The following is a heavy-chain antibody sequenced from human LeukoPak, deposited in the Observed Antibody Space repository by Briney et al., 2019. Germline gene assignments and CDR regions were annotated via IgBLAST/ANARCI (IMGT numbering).Heavy chain of an antibody. CDR2: MNPNSGNT. V-gene: IGHV1-8*01. CDR3: ARGPWGSYRFSSTYYFDY. Sequence: ASVKVSCKASGYTFTSYDINWVRQATGQGLEWMGWMNPNSGNTGYAQKFQGRVTMTRNTSISTAYMELSSLRSEDTAVYYCARGPWGSYRFSSTYYFDYWGQGTLVTVSS. CDR1: GYTFTSYD. D-gene: IGHD3-16*02. J-gene: IGHJ4*02.